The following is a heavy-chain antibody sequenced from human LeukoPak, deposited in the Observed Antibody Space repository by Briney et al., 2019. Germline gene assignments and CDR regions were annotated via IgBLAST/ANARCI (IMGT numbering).Heavy chain of an antibody. Sequence: SETLSLTCTVSGGSISSYYWGWLRQPPGKGLEWIGSIYYSGSTYYNPSLKSRVTISVDTSKNQFSLKLSSVTAADTAVYYCARPSGYDFDAFDIWGQGTMVTVSS. J-gene: IGHJ3*02. CDR1: GGSISSYY. CDR2: IYYSGST. D-gene: IGHD5-12*01. V-gene: IGHV4-39*01. CDR3: ARPSGYDFDAFDI.